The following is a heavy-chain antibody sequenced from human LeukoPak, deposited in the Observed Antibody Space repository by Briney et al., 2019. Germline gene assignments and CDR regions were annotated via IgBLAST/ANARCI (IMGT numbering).Heavy chain of an antibody. V-gene: IGHV3-48*03. CDR3: AKDWDWELLIFDY. D-gene: IGHD1-26*01. Sequence: GGSLRLSCAASGFTVSSYEMNWVRQAPGKGLEWVSFISRSVRTIYYADSVKGRFTISRDNSKNKLYLQMNSLRAEDTAIYYCAKDWDWELLIFDYWGQGTLVTVSS. CDR1: GFTVSSYE. CDR2: ISRSVRTI. J-gene: IGHJ4*02.